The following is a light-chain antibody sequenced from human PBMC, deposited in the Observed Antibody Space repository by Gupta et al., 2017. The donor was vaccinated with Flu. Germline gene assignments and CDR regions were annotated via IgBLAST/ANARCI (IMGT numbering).Light chain of an antibody. CDR3: QQYDKLLHT. J-gene: IGKJ4*01. CDR1: HDISNY. CDR2: DAS. V-gene: IGKV1-33*01. Sequence: DIQMTQSPSSLSASVGDRVTITCQASHDISNYLNWYQQKPGKAPKLLIYDASNSDTGVPSRSSGSGSATDFTFTISILQPEDITTYCCQQYDKLLHTFGGGTKLEIK.